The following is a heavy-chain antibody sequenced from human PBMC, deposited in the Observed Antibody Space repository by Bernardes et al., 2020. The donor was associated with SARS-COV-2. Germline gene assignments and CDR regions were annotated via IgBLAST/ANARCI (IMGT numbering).Heavy chain of an antibody. CDR3: ARAFENYYDRSGNYYSDAFDI. J-gene: IGHJ3*02. CDR1: GYSFTSYG. V-gene: IGHV1-18*01. CDR2: ISAFNGNT. D-gene: IGHD3-22*01. Sequence: ASVKVSCKVSGYSFTSYGLSWVRQAPGQGLEWMGWISAFNGNTNYAQKVQDRVTLTADTSTSTVYMEVRSLRSDDTAVYYCARAFENYYDRSGNYYSDAFDIWGQGTMVTVSP.